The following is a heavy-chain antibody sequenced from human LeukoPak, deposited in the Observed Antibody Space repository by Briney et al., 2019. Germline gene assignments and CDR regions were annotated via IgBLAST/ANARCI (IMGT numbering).Heavy chain of an antibody. CDR1: GWSFTSYW. V-gene: IGHV5-10-1*01. CDR3: ARANPLAAMVTVWWFDS. Sequence: ESPRISCNGSGWSFTSYWISWVRQLPARGVEWMGRIDPSDSYTNYSHSFQGHVTISADKSISTAYLPWSSLKASDTAMYYCARANPLAAMVTVWWFDSWGQGTLVTVSS. D-gene: IGHD5-18*01. J-gene: IGHJ5*01. CDR2: IDPSDSYT.